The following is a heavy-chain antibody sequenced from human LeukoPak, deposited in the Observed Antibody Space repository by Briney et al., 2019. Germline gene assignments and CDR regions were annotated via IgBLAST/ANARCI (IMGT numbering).Heavy chain of an antibody. D-gene: IGHD6-19*01. J-gene: IGHJ3*02. CDR3: ARARQQWLDPDAFDI. CDR2: ISGSGGST. CDR1: GFTFSSYA. Sequence: PGGSLRLSCAASGFTFSSYAMSWVRQAPGKGLEWVSAISGSGGSTYYADSVKGRFTISRDNSKNTLYLQMNSLRAEDTAVYYCARARQQWLDPDAFDIWGQGTMVTVSS. V-gene: IGHV3-23*01.